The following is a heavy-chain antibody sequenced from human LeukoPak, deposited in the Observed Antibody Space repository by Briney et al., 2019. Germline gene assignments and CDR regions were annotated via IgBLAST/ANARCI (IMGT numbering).Heavy chain of an antibody. CDR2: IYYGGST. J-gene: IGHJ4*02. V-gene: IGHV4-59*01. D-gene: IGHD3-22*01. Sequence: PSETRSLTCTVAGGSIGRYYGGWMRQPPGKGVDGMGFIYYGGSTNYNPSLKSPVTISVDTSKNQFSLKLSSVTAADTAVYYCARSTYYYDSSGYYPQYYFDYWGQGTLVTVSS. CDR3: ARSTYYYDSSGYYPQYYFDY. CDR1: GGSIGRYY.